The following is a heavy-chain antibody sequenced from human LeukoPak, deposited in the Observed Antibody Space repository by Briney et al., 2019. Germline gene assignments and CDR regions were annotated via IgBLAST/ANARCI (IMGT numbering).Heavy chain of an antibody. CDR3: XRXEDIGDYPLKY. D-gene: IGHD4-17*01. Sequence: SETLSLTCTVSGGSISSYYWSWMRLPPGKGLEWIGYIYYSGSTNYNPSLKSRVTISVDTSKNQFSLKLTSVTAADTAVYYCXRXEDIGDYPLKYWGQGTLVTVSS. J-gene: IGHJ4*02. CDR1: GGSISSYY. V-gene: IGHV4-59*08. CDR2: IYYSGST.